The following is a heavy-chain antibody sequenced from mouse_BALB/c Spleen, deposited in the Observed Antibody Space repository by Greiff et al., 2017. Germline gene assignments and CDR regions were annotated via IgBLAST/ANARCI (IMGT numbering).Heavy chain of an antibody. V-gene: IGHV1S137*01. Sequence: VQLQQSGAELVRPGVSVKISCKGSGYTFTDYAMHWVKQSHAKSLEWIGVISTYYGDASYNQKFKGKATMTVDKSSSTAYMELARLTSEDSAIYYCARGWEGAWFAYWGQGTRVTVSA. CDR1: GYTFTDYA. D-gene: IGHD4-1*01. CDR3: ARGWEGAWFAY. CDR2: ISTYYGDA. J-gene: IGHJ3*01.